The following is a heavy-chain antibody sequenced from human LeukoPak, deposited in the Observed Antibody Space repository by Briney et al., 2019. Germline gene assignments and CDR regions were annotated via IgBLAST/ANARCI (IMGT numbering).Heavy chain of an antibody. J-gene: IGHJ3*02. D-gene: IGHD2-21*02. CDR3: ARDGLAYCGGDCYSGDAFDI. CDR2: IYYSGST. CDR1: GGSISSGDYY. Sequence: PSETLSLTCTVSGGSISSGDYYWSWIRQPPGKGLEWIGYIYYSGSTYYNPSLKSRVTISVDTSKNQFSLKLSSVAAADTAVYYCARDGLAYCGGDCYSGDAFDIWGQGTMVTVSS. V-gene: IGHV4-30-4*01.